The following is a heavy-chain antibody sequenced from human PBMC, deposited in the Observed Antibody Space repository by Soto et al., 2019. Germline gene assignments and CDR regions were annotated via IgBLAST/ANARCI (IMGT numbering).Heavy chain of an antibody. CDR3: ARGTYYDFWSGYYTGIANDY. CDR1: GGSISSGGYY. V-gene: IGHV4-31*03. J-gene: IGHJ4*02. D-gene: IGHD3-3*01. CDR2: IYYSGST. Sequence: SETLSLTCTVSGGSISSGGYYWSWIRQHPGKGLEWIGYIYYSGSTYYSPSLKSRVTISVDTSKNQFSLKLSSVTAADTAVYYCARGTYYDFWSGYYTGIANDYWGQGTLVPVSS.